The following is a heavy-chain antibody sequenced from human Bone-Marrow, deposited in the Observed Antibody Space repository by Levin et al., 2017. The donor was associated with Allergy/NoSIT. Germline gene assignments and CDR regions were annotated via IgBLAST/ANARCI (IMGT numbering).Heavy chain of an antibody. Sequence: GESLKISCKASGYTFSTYSITWVRQAPGQGLQWMGWISAHTGNRNYAQNLQGRVTMTTDTSTNTAYMELTSLRSDDTAVYYCARTGVVGANNGVCDYWGQGTLVTVSS. D-gene: IGHD2-15*01. V-gene: IGHV1-18*01. CDR3: ARTGVVGANNGVCDY. CDR2: ISAHTGNR. CDR1: GYTFSTYS. J-gene: IGHJ4*02.